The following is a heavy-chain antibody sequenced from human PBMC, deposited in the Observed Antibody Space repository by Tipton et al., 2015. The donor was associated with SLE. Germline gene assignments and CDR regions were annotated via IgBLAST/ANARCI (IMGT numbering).Heavy chain of an antibody. Sequence: GSLRLSCATSGFTFASYTMNWVRQAPGKGLQWIAYINTGSTTIYYADSVRGRFTISRDNAQNSLSLQMNSLRDDDTAVYFCVRGGWDLDLWGQGTLVTVSS. CDR3: VRGGWDLDL. CDR1: GFTFASYT. V-gene: IGHV3-48*02. CDR2: INTGSTTI. D-gene: IGHD6-19*01. J-gene: IGHJ5*02.